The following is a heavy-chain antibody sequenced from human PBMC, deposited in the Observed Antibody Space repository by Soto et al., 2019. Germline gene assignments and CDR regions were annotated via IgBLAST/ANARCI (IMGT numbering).Heavy chain of an antibody. CDR1: GYTVTSYG. V-gene: IGHV1-18*01. CDR2: ISAYNGNT. Sequence: QVQLVQSGAEVKKPGASVKVSCKASGYTVTSYGISGVRQALGPGLAWMGGISAYNGNTNYAQKLQGRVTMTTDTSKSTAYMELRSLRSDDTAVYYCAREPEGSGQGYLDYWGQGTLVTVSS. CDR3: AREPEGSGQGYLDY. J-gene: IGHJ4*02.